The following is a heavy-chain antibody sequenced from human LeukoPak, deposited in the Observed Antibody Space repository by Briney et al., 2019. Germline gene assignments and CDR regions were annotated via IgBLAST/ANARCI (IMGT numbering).Heavy chain of an antibody. D-gene: IGHD3-22*01. J-gene: IGHJ4*02. CDR1: GGSISSGDYC. Sequence: SQTLSLTCTVSGGSISSGDYCWSWIRQPPGKGLEWIGYIYYSGSTYYNPSLKSRVTISVDTSKNQFSLKLSSVTAADTAVYYCARVGGTYYYDSSGPIDYWGQGTLVTVSS. CDR2: IYYSGST. V-gene: IGHV4-30-4*01. CDR3: ARVGGTYYYDSSGPIDY.